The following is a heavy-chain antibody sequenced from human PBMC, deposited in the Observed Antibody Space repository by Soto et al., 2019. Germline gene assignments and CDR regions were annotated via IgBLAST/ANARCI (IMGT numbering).Heavy chain of an antibody. CDR1: GYTSTSYY. D-gene: IGHD3-10*01. J-gene: IGHJ4*02. CDR2: INPSSGNT. V-gene: IGHV1-46*01. Sequence: ASVKVSCKASGYTSTSYYMHWVRQAPGQGLEWMGIINPSSGNTSYAQKFQGRVTMTRDTSTSTAYMELRSLRSEDTAVYYCARVWDTMVRGVTGSDYWGQGTRVTVSS. CDR3: ARVWDTMVRGVTGSDY.